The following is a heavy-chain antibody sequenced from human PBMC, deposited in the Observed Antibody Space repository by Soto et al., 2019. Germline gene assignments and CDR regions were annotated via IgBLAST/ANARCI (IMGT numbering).Heavy chain of an antibody. J-gene: IGHJ5*02. V-gene: IGHV4-39*01. D-gene: IGHD2-21*01. Sequence: SETLSLTCTVSGGSISSSSYYWGWIRQPPGKGLEWIGSIYYSGSTYYNPSLKSRVTISVDTSKNQFSLKLSSVTAADTAVYYCAMSEDRGSIDWFDPWGQGTLVTVSS. CDR2: IYYSGST. CDR1: GGSISSSSYY. CDR3: AMSEDRGSIDWFDP.